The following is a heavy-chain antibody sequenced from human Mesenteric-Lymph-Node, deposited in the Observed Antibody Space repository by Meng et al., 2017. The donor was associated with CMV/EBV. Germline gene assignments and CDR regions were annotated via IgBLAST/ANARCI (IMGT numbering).Heavy chain of an antibody. D-gene: IGHD3-3*01. V-gene: IGHV3-11*04. J-gene: IGHJ6*02. Sequence: GESLKISCAASGFNFRDYYMSWIRQAPGKGLEWVSYITTSGSPTYYADSVKGRFTISRDNAKKSLYLQMDSLRAEDTAVYYCAREGLGGFWSGYSHYYYYYYGMDVWGQGTTVTVSS. CDR1: GFNFRDYY. CDR3: AREGLGGFWSGYSHYYYYYYGMDV. CDR2: ITTSGSPT.